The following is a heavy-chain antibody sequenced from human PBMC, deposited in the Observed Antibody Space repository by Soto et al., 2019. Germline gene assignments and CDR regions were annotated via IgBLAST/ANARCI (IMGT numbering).Heavy chain of an antibody. J-gene: IGHJ4*02. Sequence: GGSLRLSCAASGFTFSSYGMHWVRQAPGKGLDWVALISYDGSNKYYADSVKGRFTISRDSSKNTLYLQMNTLGAEDTAVYYCVKDGGYMTTLKAFDYWGQGTLVTFPS. CDR1: GFTFSSYG. CDR3: VKDGGYMTTLKAFDY. V-gene: IGHV3-30*18. CDR2: ISYDGSNK. D-gene: IGHD4-17*01.